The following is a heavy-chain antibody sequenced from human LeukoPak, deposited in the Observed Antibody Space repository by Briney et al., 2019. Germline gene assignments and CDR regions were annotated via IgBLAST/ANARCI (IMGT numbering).Heavy chain of an antibody. CDR2: ISSSSSYI. CDR1: GFTFSSYS. J-gene: IGHJ6*02. V-gene: IGHV3-21*01. Sequence: GGSLRLSCAASGFTFSSYSMNWVRQAPGKGLEWVSSISSSSSYIYYADSVKGRFTISRDNAKNSLYLQMNSLRVEDTAVYYCARDGGIIRFGGQDVWGQGTTVTVS. CDR3: ARDGGIIRFGGQDV. D-gene: IGHD3-16*01.